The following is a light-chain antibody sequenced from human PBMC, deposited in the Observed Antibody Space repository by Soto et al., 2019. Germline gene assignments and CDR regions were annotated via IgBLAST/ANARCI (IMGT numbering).Light chain of an antibody. CDR3: HQYDINST. J-gene: IGKJ1*01. V-gene: IGKV1-5*01. CDR2: DAS. Sequence: DIQMTQSPSSLSASVGDRITITCRASHSISSSLAWYQQKPGEVPKLLIYDASNLESGVPSRFSGSGSGSEFSLTISSLHPDDSATYYCHQYDINSTFGQGTKVDIK. CDR1: HSISSS.